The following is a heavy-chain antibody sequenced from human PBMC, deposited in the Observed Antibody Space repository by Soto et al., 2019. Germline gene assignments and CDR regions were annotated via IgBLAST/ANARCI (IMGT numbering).Heavy chain of an antibody. D-gene: IGHD3-3*01. Sequence: QVPLVQSGAEVKKPGASVKVACKTSGYTFTSYGISWVRQAPGQGLEWMGWISPYNGNASSTQKLQGRVTMTTDTSTSTAYMELRSLKYDDTAVYYCARDRDPPLFWSGSQHYLDYWGQGTLVTVSS. CDR2: ISPYNGNA. CDR1: GYTFTSYG. J-gene: IGHJ4*02. V-gene: IGHV1-18*01. CDR3: ARDRDPPLFWSGSQHYLDY.